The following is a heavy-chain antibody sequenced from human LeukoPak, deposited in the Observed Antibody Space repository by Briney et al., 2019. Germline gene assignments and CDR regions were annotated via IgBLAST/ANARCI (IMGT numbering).Heavy chain of an antibody. V-gene: IGHV3-7*05. J-gene: IGHJ4*02. CDR3: ARAPTGVRGVIRYYFDY. D-gene: IGHD3-10*01. CDR2: IKQDGGEK. CDR1: GFTFSSYW. Sequence: GGSLRLSCAASGFTFSSYWMSWVRQAPGKGLEWVANIKQDGGEKYYVDSVKGRFTISRDNAKKSLYLQMNSLRAEDTAVYYCARAPTGVRGVIRYYFDYWGQGTLVTVSS.